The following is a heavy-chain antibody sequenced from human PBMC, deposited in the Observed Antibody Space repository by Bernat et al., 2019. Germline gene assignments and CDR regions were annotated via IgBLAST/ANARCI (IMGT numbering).Heavy chain of an antibody. CDR1: GFTFLSHW. D-gene: IGHD3-16*01. V-gene: IGHV3-7*03. J-gene: IGHJ3*01. Sequence: EVQLVESGGGLVKPGGSLRLSCAASGFTFLSHWMCWLRQAPGKGLEWVANIKSDGSAKYYVDSVKGRFTISRDNVNNSLYLQMNSLRADDTAVYYCARDPGWGALDLWGQGTMVTVSS. CDR3: ARDPGWGALDL. CDR2: IKSDGSAK.